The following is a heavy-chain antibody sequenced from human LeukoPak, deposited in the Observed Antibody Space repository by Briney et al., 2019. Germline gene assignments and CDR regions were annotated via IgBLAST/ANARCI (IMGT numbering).Heavy chain of an antibody. CDR2: IYHSGST. CDR1: GYSISSGYY. CDR3: ARHRSYRYYFDY. V-gene: IGHV4-38-2*02. D-gene: IGHD1-26*01. J-gene: IGHJ4*02. Sequence: SETLSLTCTVSGYSISSGYYWGWIRQPPGKGLEWIGSIYHSGSTYYNPSLKSRVTISVDTSKNQFSLKLSSVTAADTAVYYCARHRSYRYYFDYWGQGTLVTVSS.